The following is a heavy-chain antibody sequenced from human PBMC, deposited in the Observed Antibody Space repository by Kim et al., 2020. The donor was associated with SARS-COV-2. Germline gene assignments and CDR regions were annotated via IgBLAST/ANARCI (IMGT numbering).Heavy chain of an antibody. CDR3: ARVDYGGNSCFDY. CDR2: ISSSSSYI. D-gene: IGHD4-17*01. V-gene: IGHV3-21*01. J-gene: IGHJ4*02. CDR1: GFTFSSYS. Sequence: GGSLRLSCAASGFTFSSYSMNWVRQAPGKGLEWVSSISSSSSYIYYADSVKGRFTISRDNGKNSLYLQMNSLRAEGTAVYYCARVDYGGNSCFDYWGQGTLVTVSS.